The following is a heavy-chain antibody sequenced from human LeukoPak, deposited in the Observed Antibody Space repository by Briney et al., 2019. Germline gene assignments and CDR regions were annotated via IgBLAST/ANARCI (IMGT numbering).Heavy chain of an antibody. CDR2: ISGSGGSP. J-gene: IGHJ4*02. CDR1: RFSFSTYA. V-gene: IGHV3-23*01. Sequence: PGGSLRLSCAASRFSFSTYASAMSWVRQPPGKGLEWVSAISGSGGSPDYADSAKGRFTISRDNSKHTPYLLMSSLRAEDTAVYFCAKGLRVGGYDPFDYWGQGTLVTVSS. D-gene: IGHD3-3*01. CDR3: AKGLRVGGYDPFDY.